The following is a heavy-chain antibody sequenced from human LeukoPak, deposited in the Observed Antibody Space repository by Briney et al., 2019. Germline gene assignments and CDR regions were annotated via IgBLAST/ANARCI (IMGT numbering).Heavy chain of an antibody. V-gene: IGHV3-9*01. CDR3: ARAVCPTIKFCDSSYFMDV. CDR2: ITWNSGSI. J-gene: IGHJ6*03. CDR1: GLTFYDYA. D-gene: IGHD6-6*01. Sequence: GGSLRLSCAASGLTFYDYAMHWVRQAPGKGLEWVSGITWNSGSIAYADSVKGRFTISRDNAKNSLYLQVNSLRSEDTALYYCARAVCPTIKFCDSSYFMDVWGKGTTVNVS.